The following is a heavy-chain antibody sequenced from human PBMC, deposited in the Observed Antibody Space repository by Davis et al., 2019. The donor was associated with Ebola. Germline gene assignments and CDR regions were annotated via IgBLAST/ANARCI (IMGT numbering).Heavy chain of an antibody. CDR1: GFTFSTYP. V-gene: IGHV3-21*05. Sequence: SCAASGFTFSTYPMNWVRQAPGKGLEWISYISISSSDIYYGDSVKGRFTISRDNAKNSLYLQMNSLRAEDTAVYYCARVGDNYYDSSGIDYWGQGTLVTVSS. CDR3: ARVGDNYYDSSGIDY. D-gene: IGHD3-22*01. J-gene: IGHJ4*02. CDR2: ISISSSDI.